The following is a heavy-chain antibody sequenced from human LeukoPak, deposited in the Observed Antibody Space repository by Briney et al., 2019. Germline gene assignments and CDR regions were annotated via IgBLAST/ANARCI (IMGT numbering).Heavy chain of an antibody. D-gene: IGHD3-10*01. CDR3: ARSLDDLGEFDY. Sequence: ASVKVSCKTSGYTFTRYALHWVRQAPGQGLEWLGWIDTGKDNTRYSQKLQDRVTLTRDTSATTAYMELSSLRSEDTAVYYCARSLDDLGEFDYWGQGTLVTVSS. J-gene: IGHJ4*02. CDR1: GYTFTRYA. V-gene: IGHV1-3*04. CDR2: IDTGKDNT.